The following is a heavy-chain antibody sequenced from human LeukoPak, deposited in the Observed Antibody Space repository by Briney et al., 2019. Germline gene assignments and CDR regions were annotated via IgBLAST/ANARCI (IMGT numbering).Heavy chain of an antibody. CDR1: GCSFTNYW. CDR3: ARVGSVTNFGVVSYYFDY. CDR2: IYPDDSDS. D-gene: IGHD3-3*01. Sequence: HGESLQISCQGSGCSFTNYWIGWVRQMPGKGLEWMGIIYPDDSDSTYSPSFQGQVTISVDKSINTAYLQWSSLKASNTAIYYCARVGSVTNFGVVSYYFDYWGQGTLVTVSS. V-gene: IGHV5-51*01. J-gene: IGHJ4*02.